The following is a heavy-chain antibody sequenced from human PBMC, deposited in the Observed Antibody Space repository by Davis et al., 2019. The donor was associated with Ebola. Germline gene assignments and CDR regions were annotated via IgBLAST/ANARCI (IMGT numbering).Heavy chain of an antibody. CDR1: GINLDDYA. V-gene: IGHV3-9*01. CDR2: ITSNSANT. Sequence: PGGSLRLSCVASGINLDDYAMHWVRQRPGKGLEWVSGITSNSANTDYADSVKGRFTISRDNAKKSLYLQMNSLRGEDTAVYYCARVTTLKSGAGYWGQGTLVTVSS. J-gene: IGHJ4*02. CDR3: ARVTTLKSGAGY. D-gene: IGHD4-11*01.